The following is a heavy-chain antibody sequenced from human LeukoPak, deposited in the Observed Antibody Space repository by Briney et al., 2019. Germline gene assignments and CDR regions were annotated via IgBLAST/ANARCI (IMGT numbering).Heavy chain of an antibody. D-gene: IGHD5-18*01. CDR3: AKGDRGYSYGLHHDY. J-gene: IGHJ4*02. V-gene: IGHV3-23*01. CDR2: ISGSGGST. CDR1: GFTFSSYV. Sequence: PGGSLRLSCAASGFTFSSYVMSWVRQAPGKGLEWVSAISGSGGSTYYADSVKGRFTISRDNSKNTLYLQMNSLRAEDTAVYYCAKGDRGYSYGLHHDYWGQGTLVTVSS.